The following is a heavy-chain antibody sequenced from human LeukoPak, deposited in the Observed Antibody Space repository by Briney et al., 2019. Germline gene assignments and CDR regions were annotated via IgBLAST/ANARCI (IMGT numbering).Heavy chain of an antibody. Sequence: GASVKVSCKASGYTFTSYGIIWVRQAPGQGLEWMGWINPNSGGTNYAQKFQGRVTMTRDTSISTAYMELSRLRSDDTAVYYCASCSSGWYDEYYFDYWGQGTLVTVSS. D-gene: IGHD6-19*01. CDR2: INPNSGGT. V-gene: IGHV1-2*02. CDR1: GYTFTSYG. J-gene: IGHJ4*02. CDR3: ASCSSGWYDEYYFDY.